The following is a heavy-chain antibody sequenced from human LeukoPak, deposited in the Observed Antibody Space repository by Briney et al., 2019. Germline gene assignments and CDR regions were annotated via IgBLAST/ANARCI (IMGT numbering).Heavy chain of an antibody. J-gene: IGHJ1*01. Sequence: PGGSLRLSCAVSGLTFSNYAMTWVRQAPGRGLEWVSSIRGSGGGTDYADSVRGRFTIPRDNSKNTLYLQMNSLRADDTAVYYCSRDPNGDYVGAFDFQRWGQGTLVTVSS. CDR1: GLTFSNYA. V-gene: IGHV3-23*01. CDR2: IRGSGGGT. D-gene: IGHD4-17*01. CDR3: SRDPNGDYVGAFDFQR.